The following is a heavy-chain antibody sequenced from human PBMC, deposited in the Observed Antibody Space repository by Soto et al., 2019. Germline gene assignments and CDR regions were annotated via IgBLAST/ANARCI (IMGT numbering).Heavy chain of an antibody. D-gene: IGHD2-21*02. CDR3: AKWGLAYCGGDCYPTSTDY. CDR1: GFTFSSYA. V-gene: IGHV3-23*01. CDR2: ISGSGGST. J-gene: IGHJ4*02. Sequence: WGSLRLSCAASGFTFSSYAMSWVRQAPGKGLEWVSAISGSGGSTYYADSVKGRFTISRDNSKNTLYLQMNSLRAEDTAVYYCAKWGLAYCGGDCYPTSTDYWGQGTLVTVSS.